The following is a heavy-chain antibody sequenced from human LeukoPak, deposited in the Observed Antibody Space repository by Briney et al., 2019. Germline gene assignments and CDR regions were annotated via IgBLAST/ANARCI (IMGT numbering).Heavy chain of an antibody. D-gene: IGHD5-18*01. CDR2: ISYTGIT. J-gene: IGHJ4*02. Sequence: SETLSLTCTVSGGSISSSTYYWGWIRQPPGKGLAWIGSISYTGITYYNPSLKSRVTISVDTSKNQFSLKLSSVTAADTAVYYCARARYSYGYPGFDYWGQGTLVTVSS. CDR1: GGSISSSTYY. CDR3: ARARYSYGYPGFDY. V-gene: IGHV4-39*07.